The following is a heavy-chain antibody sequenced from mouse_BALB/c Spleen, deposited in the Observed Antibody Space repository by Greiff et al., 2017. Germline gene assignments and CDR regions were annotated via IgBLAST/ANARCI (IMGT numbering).Heavy chain of an antibody. CDR2: ISDGGSYT. J-gene: IGHJ4*01. CDR1: GFTFSDYY. V-gene: IGHV5-4*02. Sequence: DVHLVASGGGLVKPGGSLKLSCAAPGFTFSDYYMYWVRQTPEKRLAWVATISDGGSYTYYPDSVTGRFTISRDNAKNNLYLQMSSLKSEDTARYYCARERTAATGYDYAVDDGGQRTSGTVSS. D-gene: IGHD1-2*01. CDR3: ARERTAATGYDYAVDD.